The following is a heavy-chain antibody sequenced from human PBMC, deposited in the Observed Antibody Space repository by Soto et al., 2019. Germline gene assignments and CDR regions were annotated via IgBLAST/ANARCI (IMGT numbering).Heavy chain of an antibody. J-gene: IGHJ6*02. CDR1: RFTFSSYC. CDR2: ISYDGSNK. Sequence: LXLSCAASRFTFSSYCMHWARQAPGKGLEWVAVISYDGSNKYDADSVKGRFTISRDNSKNTLYLQMNSLRAEDTAVYYCAKGGIVVVVAATVSGGMDVWGQGTTVTVSS. CDR3: AKGGIVVVVAATVSGGMDV. D-gene: IGHD2-15*01. V-gene: IGHV3-30*18.